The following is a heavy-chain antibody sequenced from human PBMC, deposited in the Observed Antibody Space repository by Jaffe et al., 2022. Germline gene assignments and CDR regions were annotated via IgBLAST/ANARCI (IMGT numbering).Heavy chain of an antibody. Sequence: QVQLQESGPGLVKPSETLSLTCAVSGYSISSGYYWGWIRQPPGKGLEWIGSIYHSGSTYYNPSLKSRVTISVDTSKNQFSLKLSSVTAADTAVYYCARPYSSGSYSGFDYWGQGTLVTVSS. D-gene: IGHD3-10*01. CDR2: IYHSGST. J-gene: IGHJ4*02. CDR1: GYSISSGYY. CDR3: ARPYSSGSYSGFDY. V-gene: IGHV4-38-2*01.